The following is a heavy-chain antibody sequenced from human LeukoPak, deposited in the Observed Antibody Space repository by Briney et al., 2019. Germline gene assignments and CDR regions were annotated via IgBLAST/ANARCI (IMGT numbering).Heavy chain of an antibody. CDR1: GYTFTSYD. CDR3: ARGQGLDLTQGDFPRYDYYDSSGYYYFDY. Sequence: GASVKVSCKASGYTFTSYDINWVRQATGQGLEWMGWMNPNSSNTGYAQKFQGRVTMTRNTSISTAYMELSSLRSEDTAVYYCARGQGLDLTQGDFPRYDYYDSSGYYYFDYWGQGTLVTVSS. CDR2: MNPNSSNT. V-gene: IGHV1-8*01. J-gene: IGHJ4*02. D-gene: IGHD3-22*01.